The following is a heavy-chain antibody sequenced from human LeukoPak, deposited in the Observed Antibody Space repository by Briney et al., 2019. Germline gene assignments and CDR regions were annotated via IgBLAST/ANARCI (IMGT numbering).Heavy chain of an antibody. CDR3: ARGSNPFDY. CDR1: GGSISSYY. V-gene: IGHV4-59*08. CDR2: IYYSGST. J-gene: IGHJ4*02. Sequence: PSETLSLTCTVSGGSISSYYWSWIRQPPGKGLDWIGTIYYSGSTSYNPSLKSRVTIPVDTSKKQFSLKVTSVTAADTAVYYCARGSNPFDYWGQGTLVTVSS.